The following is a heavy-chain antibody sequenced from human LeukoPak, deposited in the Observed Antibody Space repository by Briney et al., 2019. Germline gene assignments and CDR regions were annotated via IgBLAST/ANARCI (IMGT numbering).Heavy chain of an antibody. CDR3: ARGPRSTSCPPCYYYYMDV. Sequence: SSVKVSCKASGGTFSSYAISWARQAPGQGLEWMGGIIPIFGTANYAQKFQGRVTITADESTSTAYMELSSLRSEDTAVYYCARGPRSTSCPPCYYYYMDVWGKGTTVTVSS. CDR2: IIPIFGTA. V-gene: IGHV1-69*01. J-gene: IGHJ6*03. D-gene: IGHD2-2*01. CDR1: GGTFSSYA.